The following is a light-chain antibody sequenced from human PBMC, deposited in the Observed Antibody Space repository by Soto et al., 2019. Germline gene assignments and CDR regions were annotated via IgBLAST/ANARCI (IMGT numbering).Light chain of an antibody. CDR2: EVS. Sequence: QSALTQPASVSGSPGQSITISCSGTSSDVGGYNYVSWYQQHPGKPPHLMIYEVSNRPSGVSNRFSGSKSGNTASPTISGLLGEDDAADYFCSYPSSSTPLSVFGTGTKLTVL. J-gene: IGLJ1*01. V-gene: IGLV2-14*01. CDR3: CSYPSSSTPLSV. CDR1: SSDVGGYNY.